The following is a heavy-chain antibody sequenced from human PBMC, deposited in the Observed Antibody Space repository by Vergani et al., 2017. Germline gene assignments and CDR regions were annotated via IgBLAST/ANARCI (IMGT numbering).Heavy chain of an antibody. J-gene: IGHJ6*03. CDR3: AREDISLTVEGANYMDI. CDR1: GDRVSTMSAG. V-gene: IGHV6-1*01. Sequence: QVQLHQSGPGLVKPSQTLSLTSAISGDRVSTMSAGWNWIRQSPSRGLEWLGRTYFMSKWYNDYAASVKSRMTINSDASKNLFSLQLQSVTPEDTAVYYCAREDISLTVEGANYMDIWGKGTTVTVSS. CDR2: TYFMSKWYN. D-gene: IGHD3-22*01.